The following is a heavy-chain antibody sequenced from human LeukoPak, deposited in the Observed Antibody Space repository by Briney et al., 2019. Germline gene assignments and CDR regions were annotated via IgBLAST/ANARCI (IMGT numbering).Heavy chain of an antibody. CDR2: INWNGGST. D-gene: IGHD3-16*01. V-gene: IGHV3-20*04. CDR1: GSTFDDYG. J-gene: IGHJ4*02. CDR3: ARSYDWGYVPYFDY. Sequence: GGSLRLSCAASGSTFDDYGMSWVRQAPGKGLEWVSGINWNGGSTGYADSVKGRFTISRDNAKNSLYLQMNSLRAEDTALYYCARSYDWGYVPYFDYWGQGTPVTVSS.